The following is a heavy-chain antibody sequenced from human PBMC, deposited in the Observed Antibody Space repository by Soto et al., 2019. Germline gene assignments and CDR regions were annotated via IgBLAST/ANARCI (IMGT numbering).Heavy chain of an antibody. Sequence: EVQLVESGGGLVQPGGSLRLSCAASGFTFSSYWMSWVRQAPGKGLEWVANIKQDGSEKYYVDSVKGRFTISRDNAKNSLYLQMNSLRAEDAAVYYCARGIGGIWQWLPNYDYYGMDVWGEGTTVTGSS. J-gene: IGHJ6*04. CDR2: IKQDGSEK. V-gene: IGHV3-7*01. D-gene: IGHD6-19*01. CDR1: GFTFSSYW. CDR3: ARGIGGIWQWLPNYDYYGMDV.